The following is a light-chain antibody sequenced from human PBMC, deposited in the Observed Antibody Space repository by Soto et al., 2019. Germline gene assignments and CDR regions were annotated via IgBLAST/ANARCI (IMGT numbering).Light chain of an antibody. V-gene: IGKV1-5*01. CDR2: DAS. CDR1: QSITGW. Sequence: DIQITQSPSTPSASVRDRVTITFRASQSITGWLAWFQQKPGKAPKLLIYDASSLESGVPSRFSGSGSGTEFTLTISSLQPDDFATYYCQQYDSYSGTFGQGTKVDIK. CDR3: QQYDSYSGT. J-gene: IGKJ1*01.